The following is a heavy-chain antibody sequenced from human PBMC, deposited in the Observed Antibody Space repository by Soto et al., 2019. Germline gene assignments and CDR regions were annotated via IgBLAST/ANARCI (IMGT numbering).Heavy chain of an antibody. Sequence: GGSLRLSCAASGFTFSSYSMNWVRQAPGKGLEWVSSISSSSSYIYYADSVKGRFTISRDNAKNSLYLQMNSLRAEDTAVYYCAREYYDYIWGSYRPLGAFDIWGQGTMVTVS. CDR3: AREYYDYIWGSYRPLGAFDI. CDR1: GFTFSSYS. J-gene: IGHJ3*02. CDR2: ISSSSSYI. D-gene: IGHD3-16*02. V-gene: IGHV3-21*01.